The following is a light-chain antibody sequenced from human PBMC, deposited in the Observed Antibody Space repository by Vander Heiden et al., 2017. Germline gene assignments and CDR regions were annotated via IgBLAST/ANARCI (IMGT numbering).Light chain of an antibody. Sequence: DIQMTQSPSSLSASVGDRVTITCRASQTIRTYLNWYQQKPGQAPKLLIYAASSLQSGVSSRFSGSGSGTDFTLTISTLQPEEFATYYCQQSDSSPITFGGGTKVDIK. J-gene: IGKJ4*01. V-gene: IGKV1-39*01. CDR3: QQSDSSPIT. CDR1: QTIRTY. CDR2: AAS.